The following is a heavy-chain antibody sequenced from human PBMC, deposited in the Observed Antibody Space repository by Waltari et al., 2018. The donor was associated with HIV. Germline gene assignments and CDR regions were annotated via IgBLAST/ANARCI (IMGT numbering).Heavy chain of an antibody. CDR3: ARMISGYHFGI. J-gene: IGHJ3*02. CDR1: GGSISSGGYY. CDR2: IYYSGRT. D-gene: IGHD3-22*01. V-gene: IGHV4-31*01. Sequence: QVQLQESGPGLVKPSQTLSLTCTVSGGSISSGGYYWSWIRQHPGKGLEWIGYIYYSGRTYYNPSLKSLITISVDTSKNQFSLKLSSVTAADTAVYYCARMISGYHFGIWGQGTMVTVSS.